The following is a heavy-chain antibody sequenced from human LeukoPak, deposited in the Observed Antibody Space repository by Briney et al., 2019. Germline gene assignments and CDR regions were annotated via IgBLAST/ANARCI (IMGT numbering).Heavy chain of an antibody. Sequence: GGSLRLSCAASGFTFSTFAMIWVRQPPGKGLEWVSSIFPSGGEIHYADSVRGRFTISRDNSKSTLSLQMNSLRAEDTAVYYCARDGTSSSWYSLYYYYMDVWGKGTTVTVSS. CDR3: ARDGTSSSWYSLYYYYMDV. J-gene: IGHJ6*03. CDR2: IFPSGGEI. CDR1: GFTFSTFA. V-gene: IGHV3-23*01. D-gene: IGHD6-13*01.